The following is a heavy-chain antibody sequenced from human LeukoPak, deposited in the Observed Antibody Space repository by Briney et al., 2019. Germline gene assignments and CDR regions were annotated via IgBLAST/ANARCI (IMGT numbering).Heavy chain of an antibody. D-gene: IGHD2-2*01. J-gene: IGHJ3*02. V-gene: IGHV4-39*07. CDR3: ARSRPPAGRPDAFDI. CDR1: GGSISASSYH. CDR2: IYYSGKT. Sequence: PSETLSLTCTVSGGSISASSYHWGWVRQPPGKALECIGTIYYSGKTYYNPSLNSRVTISIHTSKNEFSLKLSSVTAADRAVYYCARSRPPAGRPDAFDIWGQGTMATVSS.